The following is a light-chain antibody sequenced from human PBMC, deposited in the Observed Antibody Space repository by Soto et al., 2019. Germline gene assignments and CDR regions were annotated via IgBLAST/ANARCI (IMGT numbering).Light chain of an antibody. Sequence: QSVLTQPPSASGSPGQSLTISCKGSNRDVGAYKYVSWYQQRPGTAPKMIIFEVDKRPSGVPNRFSGSKSGTSASLVISGLRSEDEADYYCAAWDNSLSGVVFGGGTKLTVL. CDR2: EVD. V-gene: IGLV2-8*01. J-gene: IGLJ2*01. CDR1: NRDVGAYKY. CDR3: AAWDNSLSGVV.